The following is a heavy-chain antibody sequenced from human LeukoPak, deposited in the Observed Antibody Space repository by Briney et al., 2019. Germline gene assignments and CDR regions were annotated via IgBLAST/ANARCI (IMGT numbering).Heavy chain of an antibody. J-gene: IGHJ6*03. CDR1: GGSIRSYY. CDR3: ARDDYGGSPYYYYYMDV. D-gene: IGHD4-23*01. V-gene: IGHV4-4*07. Sequence: SETLSLTCTVSGGSIRSYYWSWLRQPAGKGLAWIGRIYTSGSTNYNPSLKSRVTMSVDTSKNHFSLKLSSVTAADTAVYYCARDDYGGSPYYYYYMDVWGKGTTVTVSS. CDR2: IYTSGST.